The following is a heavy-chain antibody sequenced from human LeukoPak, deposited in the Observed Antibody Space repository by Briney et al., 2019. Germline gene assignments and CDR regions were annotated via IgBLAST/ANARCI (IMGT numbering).Heavy chain of an antibody. V-gene: IGHV4-34*01. CDR2: INHSGST. CDR1: GGSFSGYY. Sequence: SETLSLTCAVYGGSFSGYYWSWIRQPPGKGLEWIGEINHSGSTNYNPSLKSRVTISVDTSKNQFSLKLSSVTAADTAVYYCARHIVVVPAATPSPNYQESGMDVWGQGTTVTVSS. J-gene: IGHJ6*02. D-gene: IGHD2-2*01. CDR3: ARHIVVVPAATPSPNYQESGMDV.